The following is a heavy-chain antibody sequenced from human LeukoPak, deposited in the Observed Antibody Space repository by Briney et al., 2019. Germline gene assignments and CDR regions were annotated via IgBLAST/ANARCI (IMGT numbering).Heavy chain of an antibody. V-gene: IGHV1-2*06. D-gene: IGHD2-2*01. Sequence: GASVKVSCNTSRYTFSGYYIHWVRQAPGQGLEWLGRIDPKSGGTSFAHNFQGRVTMTTDTSISTVYMDLSSLRSDDTAVYYCARDSRVPADYWGQGTLVTVSS. CDR1: RYTFSGYY. J-gene: IGHJ4*02. CDR2: IDPKSGGT. CDR3: ARDSRVPADY.